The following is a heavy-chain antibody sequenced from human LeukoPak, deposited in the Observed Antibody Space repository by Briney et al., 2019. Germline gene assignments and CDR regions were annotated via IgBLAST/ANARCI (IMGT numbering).Heavy chain of an antibody. D-gene: IGHD3-22*01. V-gene: IGHV4-30-4*01. J-gene: IGHJ3*02. CDR3: AREAHYYDSSGSQLDAFDI. CDR1: GGSISSGDYY. CDR2: IYYSGST. Sequence: PSETLSLTCTVSGGSISSGDYYWSWIRQPPGKGLEWIGYIYYSGSTYYNPSLKSRVTISVDTSKNQFSLKLSSVTAADTAVYYCAREAHYYDSSGSQLDAFDIWGQGTMVTVSS.